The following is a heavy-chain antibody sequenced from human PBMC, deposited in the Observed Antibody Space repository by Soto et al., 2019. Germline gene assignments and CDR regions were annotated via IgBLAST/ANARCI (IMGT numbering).Heavy chain of an antibody. D-gene: IGHD6-13*01. CDR1: GFSLSTSGVG. CDR3: AHFQGRRGSSWSREIAEYFQH. V-gene: IGHV2-5*02. CDR2: IYWDDDK. J-gene: IGHJ1*01. Sequence: QITLKESGPTLVKPTQTLTLTCTFSGFSLSTSGVGVGWIRQPPGKALEWLALIYWDDDKRYSPSLKSRLTITKDTSKNQVVLTMTNMDPVDTATYFCAHFQGRRGSSWSREIAEYFQHWGQGTLVTVSS.